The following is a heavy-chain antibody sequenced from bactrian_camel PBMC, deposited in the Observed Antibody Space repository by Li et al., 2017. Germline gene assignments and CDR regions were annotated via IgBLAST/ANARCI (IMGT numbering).Heavy chain of an antibody. V-gene: IGHV3-3*01. D-gene: IGHD1*01. J-gene: IGHJ6*01. Sequence: HVQLVESGGESVQAGGSLRLACSITGRTYEKYCMGWFREAPGKEREGVAAIDSDGAASYADSVKGRFTVSRDNANNTVNLMMNSLKPEDTAMYYCAADWTPTDWTTCARWNGNSGYWGPGTQVTVS. CDR2: IDSDGAA. CDR1: GRTYEKYC. CDR3: AADWTPTDWTTCARWNGNSGY.